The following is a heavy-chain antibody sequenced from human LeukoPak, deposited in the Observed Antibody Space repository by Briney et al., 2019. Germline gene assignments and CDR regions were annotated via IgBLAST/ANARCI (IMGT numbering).Heavy chain of an antibody. CDR3: ARGRIYYDSRWWFDP. CDR1: GFTFSDYY. D-gene: IGHD3-22*01. Sequence: PGGSLRLSCAASGFTFSDYYMSWIRQAPGKGLEWVSFISSSGSTIYYADSVKGRFTISRDNAKNSLYLQMNSLGAEDTAVYYCARGRIYYDSRWWFDPWGQGTLVTVSS. CDR2: ISSSGSTI. J-gene: IGHJ5*02. V-gene: IGHV3-11*01.